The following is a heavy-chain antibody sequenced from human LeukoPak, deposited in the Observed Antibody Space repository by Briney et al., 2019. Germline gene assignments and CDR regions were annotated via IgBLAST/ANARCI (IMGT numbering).Heavy chain of an antibody. CDR3: ARDYIAAAGHFDY. D-gene: IGHD6-13*01. CDR2: IYYSGST. J-gene: IGHJ4*02. CDR1: GGSISSYY. V-gene: IGHV4-39*07. Sequence: PSETLSLTCTVSGGSISSYYWSWIRQPPGKGLEWIGSIYYSGSTYYNPSLKSRVTISVDTSKNQFSLKLSSVTAADTAVYYCARDYIAAAGHFDYWGQGTLVTVSS.